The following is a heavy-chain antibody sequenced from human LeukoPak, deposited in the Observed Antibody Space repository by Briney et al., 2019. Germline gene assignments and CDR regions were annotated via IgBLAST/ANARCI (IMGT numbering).Heavy chain of an antibody. J-gene: IGHJ4*02. CDR2: ITGSDDRT. V-gene: IGHV3-23*01. Sequence: GGSLRLSCAASGFTFSSAAMTWGRQAPGKGLEWVSTITGSDDRTYCADSVRGRFTISRDYSKNTLHLQINSLRVEDTAIYYCAKGPQVGSGYHPDYWGQGTLVTVSS. D-gene: IGHD3-22*01. CDR3: AKGPQVGSGYHPDY. CDR1: GFTFSSAA.